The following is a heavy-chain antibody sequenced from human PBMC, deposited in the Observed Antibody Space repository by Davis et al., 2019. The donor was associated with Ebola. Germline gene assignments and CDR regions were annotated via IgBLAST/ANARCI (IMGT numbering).Heavy chain of an antibody. V-gene: IGHV4-34*01. J-gene: IGHJ6*02. CDR3: ARQGTGTGMDV. CDR2: INHSGST. D-gene: IGHD1-1*01. Sequence: GSLRLSCAVYGGSFSGYYWSWIRQPPGKGLEWIGEINHSGSTNYNPSLKSRVTISVDTSKNQFSLKLSSVTAADTAVYYCARQGTGTGMDVWGQGTTVTVSS. CDR1: GGSFSGYY.